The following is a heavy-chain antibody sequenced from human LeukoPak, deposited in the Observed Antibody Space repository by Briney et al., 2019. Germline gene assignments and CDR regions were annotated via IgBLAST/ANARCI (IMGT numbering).Heavy chain of an antibody. CDR3: ARDGHYYDSSGYPRVDAFDI. CDR2: ISSSSSYI. Sequence: GGSLRLSCAASGFTFSSYSMNWVRQAPGKGLEWVSSISSSSSYIYYADSVKGRFTISRDNAKNSLYPQMNSLRAEDTAVYYCARDGHYYDSSGYPRVDAFDIWGQGTMVTVSS. CDR1: GFTFSSYS. V-gene: IGHV3-21*01. D-gene: IGHD3-22*01. J-gene: IGHJ3*02.